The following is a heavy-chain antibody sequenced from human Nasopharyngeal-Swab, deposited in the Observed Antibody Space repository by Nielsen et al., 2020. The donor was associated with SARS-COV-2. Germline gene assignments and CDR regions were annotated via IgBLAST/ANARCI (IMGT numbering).Heavy chain of an antibody. CDR3: ARELAVAGTLGLFDY. Sequence: GESLKISCAAPGFIFSSYWMSWVRQAPGKGLEWVANIKQDGSEKYYVDSVKGRFTISRDNAKNSLYLQMNSLRAEDTAVYYCARELAVAGTLGLFDYWGQGTLVTVSS. CDR1: GFIFSSYW. CDR2: IKQDGSEK. V-gene: IGHV3-7*01. D-gene: IGHD6-19*01. J-gene: IGHJ4*02.